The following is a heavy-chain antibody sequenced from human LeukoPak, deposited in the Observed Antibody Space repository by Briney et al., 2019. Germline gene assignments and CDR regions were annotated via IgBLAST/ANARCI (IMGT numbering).Heavy chain of an antibody. Sequence: PGGSLRLSCAASGFTFSSYSMNWVRQAPGKGLEWVSYISSSSSTIYYADSVKSRFTISRDNAKNSLYLQMNSLRAEDTAVYYCARETEFYGYDPFYYYYYYMDVWGKGTTVTVS. D-gene: IGHD5-18*01. CDR3: ARETEFYGYDPFYYYYYYMDV. V-gene: IGHV3-48*01. J-gene: IGHJ6*03. CDR2: ISSSSSTI. CDR1: GFTFSSYS.